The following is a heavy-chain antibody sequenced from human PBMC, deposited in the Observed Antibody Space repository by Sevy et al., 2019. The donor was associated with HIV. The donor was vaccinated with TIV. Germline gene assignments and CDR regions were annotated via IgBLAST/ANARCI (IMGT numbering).Heavy chain of an antibody. D-gene: IGHD6-19*01. CDR1: GFTFSSYA. CDR2: ISGSGGST. Sequence: GGSLRLSCAASGFTFSSYAMSWVRQAPGKGLEWVSAISGSGGSTYYADSVKGRFTISRDNSKNTLYLQMNSLRAEDTAVYYCGKVRVSSGWYADAFDIWGQGTMVTVSS. CDR3: GKVRVSSGWYADAFDI. V-gene: IGHV3-23*01. J-gene: IGHJ3*02.